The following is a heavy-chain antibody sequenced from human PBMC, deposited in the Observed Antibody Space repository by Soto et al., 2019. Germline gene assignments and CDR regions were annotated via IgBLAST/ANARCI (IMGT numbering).Heavy chain of an antibody. D-gene: IGHD3-3*01. V-gene: IGHV3-23*01. CDR3: AGGSIFGVVIRDV. CDR2: AGGGGIAS. J-gene: IGHJ6*04. Sequence: GGSLRLSCAASGFTFSNYAMSWVRQAPGKGLEWVSAAGGGGIASYYADSVKGRFTISRDNAKNSLFLQMNSLRVEDTAVYYCAGGSIFGVVIRDVWGKGTTVTVSS. CDR1: GFTFSNYA.